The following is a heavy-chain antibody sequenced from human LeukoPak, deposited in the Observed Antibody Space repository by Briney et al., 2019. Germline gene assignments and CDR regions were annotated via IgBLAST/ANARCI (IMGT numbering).Heavy chain of an antibody. V-gene: IGHV3-21*01. D-gene: IGHD6-13*01. Sequence: GGSLRLSCAASGFTFSSYSMNWVRQAPGKGLEWVSSFSSSSYIYYADSVKGRFTISRDNAKNSLYLQMNSLRAEDTAVYYCARGEYSSSSGGHAEDYFDYWGQGTLVTVSS. CDR3: ARGEYSSSSGGHAEDYFDY. J-gene: IGHJ4*02. CDR2: FSSSSYI. CDR1: GFTFSSYS.